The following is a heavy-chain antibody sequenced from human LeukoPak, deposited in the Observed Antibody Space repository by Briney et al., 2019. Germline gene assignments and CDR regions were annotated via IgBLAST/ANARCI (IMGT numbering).Heavy chain of an antibody. V-gene: IGHV4-39*07. CDR1: GGSISSSSYY. CDR3: ARESGYYDVLTGYYNQNWFDP. CDR2: IYYSGST. D-gene: IGHD3-9*01. J-gene: IGHJ5*02. Sequence: KPSETLSLTCTVSGGSISSSSYYWGWIRQPPGKGLEWIGSIYYSGSTYYNPSLKSRVTISVDTSKNQFSLKLTSVTAADTAVFYCARESGYYDVLTGYYNQNWFDPWGQGTLVTVSS.